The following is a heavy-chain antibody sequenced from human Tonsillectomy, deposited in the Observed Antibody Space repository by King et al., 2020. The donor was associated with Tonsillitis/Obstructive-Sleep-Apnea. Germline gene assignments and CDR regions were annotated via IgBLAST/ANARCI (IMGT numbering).Heavy chain of an antibody. CDR1: GFTFSSYA. CDR2: ISYDGSNK. Sequence: VQLVQSGGGVVQPGRSLRLSCAASGFTFSSYAMHWVRQAPGKGLEWVAVISYDGSNKYYADSVKGRFTISRDNSKNTLYLQMNSLRAEDTAVYYCARDPEGSSSYTYYYHYMDVWGKGTTVTVSS. D-gene: IGHD6-6*01. CDR3: ARDPEGSSSYTYYYHYMDV. V-gene: IGHV3-30*04. J-gene: IGHJ6*03.